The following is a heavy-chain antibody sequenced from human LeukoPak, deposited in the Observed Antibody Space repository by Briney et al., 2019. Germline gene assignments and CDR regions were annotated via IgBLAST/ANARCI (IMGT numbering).Heavy chain of an antibody. CDR3: ATMRTYYYDSSGFVFDY. CDR2: ISAYNGNT. J-gene: IGHJ4*02. Sequence: ASVKVSCKASGYTFTTYYVHWVRQAPGQGLEWMGWISAYNGNTNYAQKLQGRVTMTTDTSTSTAYMELRSLRSDDTAVYYCATMRTYYYDSSGFVFDYWGQGTLVTVSS. CDR1: GYTFTTYY. D-gene: IGHD3-22*01. V-gene: IGHV1-18*04.